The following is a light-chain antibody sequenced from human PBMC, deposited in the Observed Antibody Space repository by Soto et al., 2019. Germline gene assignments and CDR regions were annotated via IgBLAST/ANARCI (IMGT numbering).Light chain of an antibody. CDR1: QSVSSN. J-gene: IGKJ3*01. V-gene: IGKV3-15*01. CDR2: GAS. CDR3: QQYNNWPFT. Sequence: EIVMTQSRATLSVSPGERATLSCRASQSVSSNLAWYQQKPGQAPRLLIYGASTRATGIPARFGGSGSGTEFTLTISSLQSEDFAVYYCQQYNNWPFTFGPGTKVDIK.